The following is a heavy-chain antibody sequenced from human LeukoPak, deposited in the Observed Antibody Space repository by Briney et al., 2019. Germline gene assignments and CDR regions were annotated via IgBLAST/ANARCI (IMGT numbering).Heavy chain of an antibody. V-gene: IGHV1-69*13. D-gene: IGHD3-3*01. CDR3: ARGNPRSLLPYYFDY. J-gene: IGHJ4*02. CDR2: IIPIFGTA. Sequence: SVKVSCKASGGTFSSYAISWVRQAPGQGLEWMGGIIPIFGTANYAQKFQGRVTITADESTSTAYMELSSLRSEDTAVYYCARGNPRSLLPYYFDYWGQGTLVTVSS. CDR1: GGTFSSYA.